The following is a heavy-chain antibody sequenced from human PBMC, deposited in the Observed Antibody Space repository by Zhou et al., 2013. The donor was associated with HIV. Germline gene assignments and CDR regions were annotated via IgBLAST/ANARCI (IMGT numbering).Heavy chain of an antibody. J-gene: IGHJ1*01. CDR3: ARVDIVMVVAATPAEYFHH. CDR2: ISTYNGNT. Sequence: QVQLVQSGAEVKKPGASVRVSCKASGYTFTSYGFSWVRQAPGQGLEWMGWISTYNGNTNYVQKFQGRVTMTTDTSTSTTYMELRSLRSDDTAVYFCARVDIVMVVAATPAEYFHHWGQGTLVTVSS. CDR1: GYTFTSYG. V-gene: IGHV1-18*01. D-gene: IGHD2-15*01.